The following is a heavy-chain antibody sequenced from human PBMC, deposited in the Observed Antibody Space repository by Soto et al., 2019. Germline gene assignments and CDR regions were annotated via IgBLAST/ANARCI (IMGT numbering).Heavy chain of an antibody. D-gene: IGHD6-13*01. J-gene: IGHJ4*02. CDR1: GGSISSGGYD. CDR2: IYYSGST. CDR3: PRSFGVAAAGPFDY. V-gene: IGHV4-31*11. Sequence: QVQLQESGPGLVKPSQTLYLICAVSGGSISSGGYDWSWIRQHPGKGLEWIGYIYYSGSTYYNPSLKSRVTISVDTSKNQFSLKLSAVTAADTAVYYCPRSFGVAAAGPFDYWGQGTQVIVSS.